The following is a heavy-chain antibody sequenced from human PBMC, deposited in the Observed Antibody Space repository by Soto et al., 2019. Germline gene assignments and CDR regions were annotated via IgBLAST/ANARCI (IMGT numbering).Heavy chain of an antibody. Sequence: ASVKVSCKTSCYIFTNYGISWVRQAPGQGLEWMGWISTYDGSTSYAQNVQGRVTLTTDTSTTTAYMELTSLRSDDTAVYYCARSLGFSGSWPYPAGSHFFDYWG. CDR1: CYIFTNYG. J-gene: IGHJ4*01. D-gene: IGHD3-10*01. V-gene: IGHV1-18*01. CDR2: ISTYDGST. CDR3: ARSLGFSGSWPYPAGSHFFDY.